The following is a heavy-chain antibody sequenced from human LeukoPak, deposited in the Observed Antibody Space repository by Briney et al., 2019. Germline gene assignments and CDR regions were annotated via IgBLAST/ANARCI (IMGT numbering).Heavy chain of an antibody. CDR2: ISYDGSNK. D-gene: IGHD2-21*02. Sequence: PGGSLRLSCAASGYAFSSYAMHWVRQAPGKGLEWVAVISYDGSNKYYADSVKGRFTISRDNSKNTLYLQMNSLRAEDTAVYYCASPLAYCGGDCYSELSAFDIWGQGTMVTVSS. CDR3: ASPLAYCGGDCYSELSAFDI. J-gene: IGHJ3*02. V-gene: IGHV3-30-3*01. CDR1: GYAFSSYA.